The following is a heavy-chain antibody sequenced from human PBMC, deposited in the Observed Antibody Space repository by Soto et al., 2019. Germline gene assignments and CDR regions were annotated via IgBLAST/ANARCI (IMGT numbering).Heavy chain of an antibody. CDR3: ASHKLIVVVTAETYYFDY. D-gene: IGHD2-21*02. CDR1: GGTFSSYA. J-gene: IGHJ4*02. V-gene: IGHV1-69*13. Sequence: AASVKVSCKASGGTFSSYAISWVRQAPGQGLEWMGGIIPIFGTANYAQKFQGRVTITADESTSTAYMELSSLRSEDTAVYYCASHKLIVVVTAETYYFDYCGQGTLVTVSS. CDR2: IIPIFGTA.